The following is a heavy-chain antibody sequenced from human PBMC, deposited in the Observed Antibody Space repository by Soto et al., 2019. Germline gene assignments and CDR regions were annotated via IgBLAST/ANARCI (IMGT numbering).Heavy chain of an antibody. CDR1: GFTLSNAW. J-gene: IGHJ3*02. CDR3: TTVYDSSGYGSGAFDI. V-gene: IGHV3-15*01. D-gene: IGHD3-22*01. CDR2: IKSKTDGGTT. Sequence: PGGSLRLSCAASGFTLSNAWMSWVRQAPGKGLEWVGRIKSKTDGGTTDYAAPVKGRFTISRDDSKNTLYLQMNSLKTEDTAVYYCTTVYDSSGYGSGAFDIWGQGTMVTVSS.